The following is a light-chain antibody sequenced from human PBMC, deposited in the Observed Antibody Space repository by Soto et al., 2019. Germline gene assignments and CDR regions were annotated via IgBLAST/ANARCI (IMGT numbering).Light chain of an antibody. Sequence: EIVLTQSPATLSSSPGERATLSCRASQSVSNYLAWYQQKPGQAPRLLIYDASNRATAIPARFSGSGSGTEFTLTISSLEPEDFAVYYCQQLSNWPLTFGGGTKLEIK. CDR1: QSVSNY. V-gene: IGKV3-11*01. CDR3: QQLSNWPLT. CDR2: DAS. J-gene: IGKJ4*01.